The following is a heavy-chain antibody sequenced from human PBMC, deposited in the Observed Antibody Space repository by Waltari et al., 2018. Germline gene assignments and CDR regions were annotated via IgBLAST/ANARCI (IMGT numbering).Heavy chain of an antibody. CDR2: RRTDGRDE. D-gene: IGHD3-22*01. J-gene: IGHJ3*02. CDR3: VRDQWFAFDI. CDR1: GFTFSNYW. Sequence: EVQLVESGGGLVQPGGSLRLSCAASGFTFSNYWMIWVRHAPGKVLELGANRRTDGRDEYYGDCVRGRFTISRDNTKNSLYLKMNSLRPEDTAVYYCVRDQWFAFDIWGQGTMVTVSS. V-gene: IGHV3-7*01.